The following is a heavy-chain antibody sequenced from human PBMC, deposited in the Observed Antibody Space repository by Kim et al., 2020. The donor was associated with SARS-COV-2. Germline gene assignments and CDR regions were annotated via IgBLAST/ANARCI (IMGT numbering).Heavy chain of an antibody. CDR2: IVVGSGNT. J-gene: IGHJ6*02. D-gene: IGHD6-19*01. V-gene: IGHV1-58*01. CDR3: AADPSGWYHENDHYYGMDV. Sequence: SVTVSCKASGFTFTSSAVQWVRQARGQRLEWIGWIVVGSGNTNYAQKFQERVTITRDMSTSKAYMELSSLRSEDTAVYYCAADPSGWYHENDHYYGMDVGGQGTTVTVSS. CDR1: GFTFTSSA.